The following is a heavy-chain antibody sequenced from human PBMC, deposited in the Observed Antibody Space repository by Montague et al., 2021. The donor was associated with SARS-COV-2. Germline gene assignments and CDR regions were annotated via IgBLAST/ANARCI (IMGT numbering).Heavy chain of an antibody. Sequence: SETLSLTCSVSGDSVNRNYWGWVRQPPGKGLEWLGYIFYSGSTYNPSLYRRITISLDTSKNHFSLTLISVTAADTAVDYCAKASRGYSGDFDSWGQGTLVVVSS. CDR2: IFYSGST. CDR1: GDSVNRNY. CDR3: AKASRGYSGDFDS. D-gene: IGHD6-19*01. J-gene: IGHJ4*02. V-gene: IGHV4-59*02.